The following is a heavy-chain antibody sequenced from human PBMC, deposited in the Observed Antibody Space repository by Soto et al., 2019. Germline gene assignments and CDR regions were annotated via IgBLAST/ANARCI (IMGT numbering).Heavy chain of an antibody. V-gene: IGHV3-11*01. Sequence: SGGALRLSCAASGCTFSDYYMSGIRQAPGKGLEWVSYISSSGSTIYYADSVKGRFTISRDNAKNSLYLQMNSLRAEDTAVYYCARVPPRLSWVDVFAIWGQGTMVLVSS. D-gene: IGHD6-13*01. CDR1: GCTFSDYY. CDR2: ISSSGSTI. J-gene: IGHJ3*02. CDR3: ARVPPRLSWVDVFAI.